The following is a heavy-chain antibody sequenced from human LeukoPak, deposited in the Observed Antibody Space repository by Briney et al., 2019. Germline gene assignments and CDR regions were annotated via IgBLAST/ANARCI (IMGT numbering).Heavy chain of an antibody. Sequence: SETLSLTCTVSGGSVSSGSYYWSWIRQPPGKGLEWIGYIYYSGSTNYNPSLKSRVTISVDTSKNQFSLKLSSVTAVDTAVYYCARIPRITMVRGVPVGAFDIWGQGTMVTVSS. J-gene: IGHJ3*02. CDR2: IYYSGST. CDR1: GGSVSSGSYY. V-gene: IGHV4-61*01. CDR3: ARIPRITMVRGVPVGAFDI. D-gene: IGHD3-10*01.